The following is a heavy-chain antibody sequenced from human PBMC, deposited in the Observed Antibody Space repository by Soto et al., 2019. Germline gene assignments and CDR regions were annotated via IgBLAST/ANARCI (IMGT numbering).Heavy chain of an antibody. CDR1: GGSFSGYY. CDR3: ARGRSRVVVAATPPYYYYYGMDV. CDR2: INHSGST. J-gene: IGHJ6*02. D-gene: IGHD2-15*01. V-gene: IGHV4-34*01. Sequence: SETLSLTCAVYGGSFSGYYWSWIRQPPGKGLEWIGEINHSGSTNYNPSLKSRVTISVDTSKNQFSLKLSSVTAADTAVYYCARGRSRVVVAATPPYYYYYGMDVWGQGTTVTVSS.